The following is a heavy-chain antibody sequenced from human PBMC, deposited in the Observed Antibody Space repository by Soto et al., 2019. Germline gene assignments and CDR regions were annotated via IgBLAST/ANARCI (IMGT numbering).Heavy chain of an antibody. CDR3: ARDIGSYAYGEGY. V-gene: IGHV4-4*07. CDR1: GGSINSYW. Sequence: SETLSLTCSVSGGSINSYWWSWIRQPAGKGLEWIGRVYSSGTTDYNPSLTSRATMSVETSKNQFSLKLSSVTAADTAVYYCARDIGSYAYGEGYWGQGIQVTVSS. D-gene: IGHD3-10*01. CDR2: VYSSGTT. J-gene: IGHJ4*02.